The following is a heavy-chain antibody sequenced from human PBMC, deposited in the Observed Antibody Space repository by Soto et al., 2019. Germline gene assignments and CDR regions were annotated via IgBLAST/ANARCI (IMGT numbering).Heavy chain of an antibody. D-gene: IGHD3-3*01. CDR1: GFGFSSYG. V-gene: IGHV3-33*01. Sequence: ESGGGVVQPGRSLRLSCAASGFGFSSYGMHWVRQAPGKGLEWVALIWNDGSKRYYADSVKGRFTISRDNSRNTLHLEMTSLRAEATAVFFCVRVFAPDSFDSGGQGPLVTFSS. CDR3: VRVFAPDSFDS. CDR2: IWNDGSKR. J-gene: IGHJ4*02.